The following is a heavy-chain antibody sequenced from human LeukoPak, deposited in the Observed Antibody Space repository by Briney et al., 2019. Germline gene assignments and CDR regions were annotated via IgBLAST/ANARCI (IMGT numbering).Heavy chain of an antibody. D-gene: IGHD3-3*01. Sequence: GGSLRLSCAASGFTFSSYWMSWVRQAPGKGLEWVANIKQDGSEKYYVDSVKGRFTISRDNAKNSLYLQMNSLRAEVTAVYYCARVRFLEWLFSQPYYFDYWGQGTLVTVSS. CDR3: ARVRFLEWLFSQPYYFDY. V-gene: IGHV3-7*03. CDR1: GFTFSSYW. J-gene: IGHJ4*02. CDR2: IKQDGSEK.